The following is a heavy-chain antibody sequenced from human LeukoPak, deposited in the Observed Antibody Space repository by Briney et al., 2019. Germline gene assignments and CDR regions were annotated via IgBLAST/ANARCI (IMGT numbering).Heavy chain of an antibody. CDR1: GYTFTGYY. J-gene: IGHJ6*04. V-gene: IGHV1-2*02. CDR2: INPNSGGT. CDR3: ASGDCSGGSCYSMDV. D-gene: IGHD2-15*01. Sequence: GASVKVSCKASGYTFTGYYMHWVRQAPGQGLEWMGWINPNSGGTNYAQKFQGRVTMTRDTSISTAYMELSRLRSDDTAVYYCASGDCSGGSCYSMDVWGKGTTVTVSS.